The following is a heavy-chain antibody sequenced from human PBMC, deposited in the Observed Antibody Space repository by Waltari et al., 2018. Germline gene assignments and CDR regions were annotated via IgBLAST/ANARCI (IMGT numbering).Heavy chain of an antibody. CDR3: ARLIAAAEPPDY. CDR2: ISSSSSYI. D-gene: IGHD6-13*01. Sequence: EVQLVESGGGLVKPGGSLRLSCAASGFTFSSYSMNWVRQAPGKGLEWVSSISSSSSYIYYADSVKGRFTISRDNAKNSLYLQMNSLRAEDTAVYYCARLIAAAEPPDYWGQGTLVTVSS. V-gene: IGHV3-21*01. CDR1: GFTFSSYS. J-gene: IGHJ4*02.